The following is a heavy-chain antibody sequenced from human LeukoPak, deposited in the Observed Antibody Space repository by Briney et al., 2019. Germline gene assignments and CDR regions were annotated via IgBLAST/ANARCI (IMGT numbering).Heavy chain of an antibody. J-gene: IGHJ4*02. CDR2: ISGDGTTT. Sequence: GGSLRLSCATSGFTFSTSWMHWVRRAPGKGLVWVSRISGDGTTTTYADSVKGRFTISGDNAKNTLFPQMNSLRVDDTAVYYCTRVRSSSWYDYWGQGALVTVSS. V-gene: IGHV3-74*01. CDR1: GFTFSTSW. D-gene: IGHD6-13*01. CDR3: TRVRSSSWYDY.